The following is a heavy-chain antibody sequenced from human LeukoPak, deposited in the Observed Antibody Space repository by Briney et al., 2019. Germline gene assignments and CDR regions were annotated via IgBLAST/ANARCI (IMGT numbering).Heavy chain of an antibody. D-gene: IGHD2-21*02. Sequence: DPGGSLRLSCAASGFNFANHAMSWVRQTPGKGLEWVSAISGGGDITYYADSVTGRFTISRDNSKDTLFLQVHSLRPGDTAVYYCVREDTPATANYWGQGTLVTISS. CDR2: ISGGGDIT. CDR1: GFNFANHA. V-gene: IGHV3-23*01. CDR3: VREDTPATANY. J-gene: IGHJ4*02.